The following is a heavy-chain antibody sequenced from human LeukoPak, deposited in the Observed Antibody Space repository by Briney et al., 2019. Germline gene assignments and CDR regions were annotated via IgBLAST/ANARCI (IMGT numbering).Heavy chain of an antibody. CDR3: ARDRFGYGGNSGL. Sequence: PGGSLRLSCAASGFTFSSYAMSWVRQAPGKGLEWVSVIYSDGSTYYADSVKGGFTISRDNSKNTLYLQMNSLRAEDTAVYYCARDRFGYGGNSGLWGQGTLVTVSS. J-gene: IGHJ4*02. V-gene: IGHV3-66*01. D-gene: IGHD4-23*01. CDR2: IYSDGST. CDR1: GFTFSSYA.